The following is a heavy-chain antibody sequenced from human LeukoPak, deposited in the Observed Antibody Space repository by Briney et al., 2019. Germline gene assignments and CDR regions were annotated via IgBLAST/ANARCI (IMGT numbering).Heavy chain of an antibody. CDR2: INPNSGGT. V-gene: IGHV1-2*02. CDR1: GYTFTGYY. J-gene: IGHJ4*02. Sequence: ASVKVSCKASGYTFTGYYMHWVRQAPGQGLEWMGWINPNSGGTNYAQKFQGRVTTTRDTSISTAYMELSRLRSDDTAVYYCARGELAYCSSTSCYEGTGGWSDYWGQGTRVTVSS. CDR3: ARGELAYCSSTSCYEGTGGWSDY. D-gene: IGHD2-2*01.